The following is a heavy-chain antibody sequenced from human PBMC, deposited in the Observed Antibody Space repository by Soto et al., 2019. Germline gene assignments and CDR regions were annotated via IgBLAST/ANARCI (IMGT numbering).Heavy chain of an antibody. D-gene: IGHD3-3*01. V-gene: IGHV4-39*07. CDR2: IYYSGST. J-gene: IGHJ6*02. Sequence: SETLSLTCTVSGGSISSSSYYWGWIRQPPGKGLEWIGSIYYSGSTNYNPSLKSRVTISVDTSKNQFSLKLSSVTAADTAVYYCARGPYYDFWSGYTVNMDVWGQGTTVTVSS. CDR1: GGSISSSSYY. CDR3: ARGPYYDFWSGYTVNMDV.